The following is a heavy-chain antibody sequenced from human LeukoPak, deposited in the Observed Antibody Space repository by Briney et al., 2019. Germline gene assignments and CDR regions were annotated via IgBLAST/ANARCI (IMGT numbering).Heavy chain of an antibody. D-gene: IGHD4-17*01. J-gene: IGHJ3*02. Sequence: ASVKVSCKASGYTFTGYHMHWVRQAPGQGLEWMGWINPNRGSTNYAQEFQGRVTMTRDTSISTAYMELSRLRSDDTAVYYCASSSLIYGDYEAFDIWGHGTVVTVSS. CDR3: ASSSLIYGDYEAFDI. V-gene: IGHV1-2*02. CDR1: GYTFTGYH. CDR2: INPNRGST.